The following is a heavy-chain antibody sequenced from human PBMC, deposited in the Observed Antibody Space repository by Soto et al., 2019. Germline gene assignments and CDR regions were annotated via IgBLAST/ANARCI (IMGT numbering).Heavy chain of an antibody. CDR3: XXXXXXXXXXXXXXXXXXX. J-gene: IGHJ5*02. Sequence: EVQLVESGGGLVQPGRSLRLSCAASGFTFNDYAMHWVRQAPXXXXXXXXXXSWNSGSIGYADSVKGRFTISRVNAKKSLYLRMNSLRAXXXXXXXXXXXXXXXXXXXXXXXXXXXXGQGTLVTVSS. V-gene: IGHV3-9*01. CDR1: GFTFNDYA. CDR2: XSWNSGSI.